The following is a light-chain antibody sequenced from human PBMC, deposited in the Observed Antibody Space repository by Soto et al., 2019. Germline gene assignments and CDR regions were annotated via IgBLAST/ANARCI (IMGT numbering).Light chain of an antibody. Sequence: IQMTQSPSSLSASVGDRVTITCRASQSISSYLNWYQQKPGKAPKLLISAASSLQSGVPSRFSGSGSGTDFTLTISSLQPEDFATYYCLQDYNCPYTFGQGTKLESK. J-gene: IGKJ2*01. CDR3: LQDYNCPYT. CDR1: QSISSY. V-gene: IGKV1-6*01. CDR2: AAS.